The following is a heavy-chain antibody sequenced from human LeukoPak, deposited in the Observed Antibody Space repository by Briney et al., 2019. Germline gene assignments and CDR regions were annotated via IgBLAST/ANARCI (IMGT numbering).Heavy chain of an antibody. D-gene: IGHD3-22*01. V-gene: IGHV3-53*01. Sequence: GGSLRLSCAASGFTVSSNYMSWVRQAPGKGLEWVSVIYSGGSTYYADSMKGRFTISRDNSKNTLYLQMNSLRAEDTAVYYCARGGYDSSGYRAPWDYWGQGTLVTVSS. CDR1: GFTVSSNY. J-gene: IGHJ4*02. CDR3: ARGGYDSSGYRAPWDY. CDR2: IYSGGST.